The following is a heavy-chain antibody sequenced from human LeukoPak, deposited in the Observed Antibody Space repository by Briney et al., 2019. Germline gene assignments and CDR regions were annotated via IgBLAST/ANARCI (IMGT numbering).Heavy chain of an antibody. J-gene: IGHJ4*02. V-gene: IGHV3-30*02. D-gene: IGHD2-21*01. CDR1: GFTFSSYG. Sequence: GGSLRLSCAASGFTFSSYGMHWVRQAPGKGLEWVAFIRYDGSNKKYVDSPKGRFTISRDNSKNTLFLQMNRLRPEDAAVYYCAKAPVTTCRGAYCYPFDYWGQGTLVTVSS. CDR2: IRYDGSNK. CDR3: AKAPVTTCRGAYCYPFDY.